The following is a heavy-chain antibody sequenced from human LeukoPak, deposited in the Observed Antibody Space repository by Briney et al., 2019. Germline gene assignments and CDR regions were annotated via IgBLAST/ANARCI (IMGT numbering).Heavy chain of an antibody. D-gene: IGHD3-10*01. CDR3: AKPYYGSGTFDY. Sequence: SVKVSCKASGGTFSSYAISWVRQAPEQGLEWMGGIIPIFGTANYAQKFQGRVTITADESTSSAYMELSSLRSEDTAVYYCAKPYYGSGTFDYWGQGTLDTVSS. CDR2: IIPIFGTA. CDR1: GGTFSSYA. J-gene: IGHJ4*02. V-gene: IGHV1-69*01.